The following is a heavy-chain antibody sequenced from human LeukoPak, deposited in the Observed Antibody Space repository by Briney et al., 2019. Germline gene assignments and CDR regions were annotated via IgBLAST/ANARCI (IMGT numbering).Heavy chain of an antibody. J-gene: IGHJ2*01. D-gene: IGHD6-13*01. Sequence: ASVKVSYKASGYTLNDYYMHWVRQAPGQGLEWMGWINPNSGGTNYAQKFQGRVTMTRDTSISTAYMELNILRSDDTAVYFCARDGGKAAAGSYWYFDLWGRGTLVTVSS. V-gene: IGHV1-2*02. CDR3: ARDGGKAAAGSYWYFDL. CDR1: GYTLNDYY. CDR2: INPNSGGT.